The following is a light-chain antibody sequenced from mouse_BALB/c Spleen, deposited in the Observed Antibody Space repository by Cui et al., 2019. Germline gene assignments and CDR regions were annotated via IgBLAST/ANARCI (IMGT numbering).Light chain of an antibody. CDR3: QQYSSYPRT. V-gene: IGKV6-13*01. CDR2: SAS. CDR1: QNVGTA. Sequence: DIVMTQCQHFISPSLGDRVSITCKASQNVGTAVAWYQQKPGQSPKLLIYSASNRYTGVPDRFTGSGSGTDFTLTISNMQSEDLANYFCQQYSSYPRTFGGGTKLEIK. J-gene: IGKJ1*01.